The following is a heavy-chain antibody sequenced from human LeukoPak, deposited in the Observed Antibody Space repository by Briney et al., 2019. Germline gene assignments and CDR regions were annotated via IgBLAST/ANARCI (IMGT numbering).Heavy chain of an antibody. J-gene: IGHJ5*02. V-gene: IGHV4-39*07. CDR1: GGSIGSSSYY. D-gene: IGHD3-3*01. CDR3: ARGKTYYDFWSGYYTGNWFDP. Sequence: SETLSLTCTVSGGSIGSSSYYWGWIRQPPGKGLEWIGSIYYSGSTYYNPSLKSRVTISVDTSKNQFSLKLSSVTAADTAVYYCARGKTYYDFWSGYYTGNWFDPWGQGTLVTVSS. CDR2: IYYSGST.